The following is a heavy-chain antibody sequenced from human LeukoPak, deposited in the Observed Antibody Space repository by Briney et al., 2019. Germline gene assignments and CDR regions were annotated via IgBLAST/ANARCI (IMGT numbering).Heavy chain of an antibody. CDR2: VSAYNGNT. CDR3: ARDRGDYVANWFDP. V-gene: IGHV1-18*01. D-gene: IGHD4-17*01. Sequence: ASVKVSCKASGYTFTSTGICWVRQAPGQGLEWMGWVSAYNGNTNYAQKFRGRVTMTIDTSTNTAYMELRSLRSDDTAVYFCARDRGDYVANWFDPWGQGTLVTVSS. J-gene: IGHJ5*02. CDR1: GYTFTSTG.